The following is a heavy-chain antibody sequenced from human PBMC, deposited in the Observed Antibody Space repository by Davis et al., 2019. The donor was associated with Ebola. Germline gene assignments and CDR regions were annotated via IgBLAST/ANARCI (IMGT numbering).Heavy chain of an antibody. Sequence: GESLKISCAASGFIVSSNYISWVRQAPGKGLEWVSAISGSGGSTYYADSVKGRFTISRDNSKNTLYLQMNSLRAEDTAVYYCARHDYGDSHFDYWGQGTLVTVSS. J-gene: IGHJ4*02. CDR3: ARHDYGDSHFDY. CDR2: ISGSGGST. V-gene: IGHV3-23*01. CDR1: GFIVSSNY. D-gene: IGHD4-17*01.